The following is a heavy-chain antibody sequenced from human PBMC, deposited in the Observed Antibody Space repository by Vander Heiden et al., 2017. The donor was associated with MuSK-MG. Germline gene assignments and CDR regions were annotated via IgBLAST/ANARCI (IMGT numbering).Heavy chain of an antibody. D-gene: IGHD2-2*01. Sequence: QVQLVQSGAEVKKPGASVKVSCKASGYTFTSYAMHWVRQAPGQRREWMGWINAGNGNTKYSQKFQGRVTITRDTSASTAYMELSSLRSEDTAVYYCARHSQDCSSTSCYAWFDPWGQGTLVTVSS. CDR3: ARHSQDCSSTSCYAWFDP. CDR1: GYTFTSYA. J-gene: IGHJ5*02. CDR2: INAGNGNT. V-gene: IGHV1-3*01.